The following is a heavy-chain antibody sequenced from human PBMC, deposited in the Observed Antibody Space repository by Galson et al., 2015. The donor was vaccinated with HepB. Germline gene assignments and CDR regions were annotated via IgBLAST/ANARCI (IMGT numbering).Heavy chain of an antibody. V-gene: IGHV2-5*02. Sequence: PALVKPTQTLTLTCTFSGFSLSTSDEGMGVALIRQPPGKALACLALIYWDDDQRYSPSLKNRLTITKDSSKDQVVLIMTKMEPMDTATYYCAHIRDSASVRFDSWGQGAQVTVSS. D-gene: IGHD4-17*01. J-gene: IGHJ4*02. CDR1: GFSLSTSDEGMG. CDR2: IYWDDDQ. CDR3: AHIRDSASVRFDS.